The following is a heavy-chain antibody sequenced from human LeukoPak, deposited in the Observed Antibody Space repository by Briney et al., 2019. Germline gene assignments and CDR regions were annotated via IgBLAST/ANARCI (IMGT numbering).Heavy chain of an antibody. CDR1: GFTFSSYW. J-gene: IGHJ6*02. D-gene: IGHD2-15*01. CDR3: ARTTPGNYYYYGMDV. CDR2: INSDGSST. V-gene: IGHV3-74*01. Sequence: PGGSLRLSCAASGFTFSSYWMHWVRHAPGKGLAWVSRINSDGSSTSYADSVKGRFTISRDNAKNTLYLQMNSLRAEDTAVYYCARTTPGNYYYYGMDVWGQGTTVTVSS.